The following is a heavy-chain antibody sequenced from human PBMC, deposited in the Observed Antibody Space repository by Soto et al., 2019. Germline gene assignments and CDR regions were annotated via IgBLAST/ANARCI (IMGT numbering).Heavy chain of an antibody. CDR1: GGSISSYY. V-gene: IGHV4-59*01. Sequence: SETLSLTCTVSGGSISSYYWSWIRQPPGKGLEWIGYIYYSGSTNYNPSLKSRVTISVDTSKNQFSLKLSSVTSADTAVYYCARRYGGNFDYWGQGTLVTVSS. CDR2: IYYSGST. J-gene: IGHJ4*02. D-gene: IGHD3-16*01. CDR3: ARRYGGNFDY.